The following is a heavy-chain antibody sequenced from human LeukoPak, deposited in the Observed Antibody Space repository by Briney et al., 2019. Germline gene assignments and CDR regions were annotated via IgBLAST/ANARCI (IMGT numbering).Heavy chain of an antibody. Sequence: PGGSLRLSCAASGFTFSDYYMSWIRQAPGKGLEWVSYISHSGSTIYYADSVKGRFTISRDNAKNSLYLQMNSLRAEDTAVYYCARDSSGYNTAFDIWGQGTMVTVSS. D-gene: IGHD3-22*01. J-gene: IGHJ3*02. CDR1: GFTFSDYY. CDR2: ISHSGSTI. CDR3: ARDSSGYNTAFDI. V-gene: IGHV3-11*04.